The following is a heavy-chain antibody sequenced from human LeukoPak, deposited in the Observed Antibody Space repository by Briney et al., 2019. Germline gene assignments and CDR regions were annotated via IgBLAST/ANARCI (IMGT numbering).Heavy chain of an antibody. CDR3: ARDSDFSGGSCDY. D-gene: IGHD2-15*01. J-gene: IGHJ4*02. V-gene: IGHV3-21*01. CDR1: GFTFSSYS. CDR2: TSSSSSYI. Sequence: GGSLRLSCAASGFTFSSYSMNWVRQAPGKGLEWVSSTSSSSSYIYYADSVKGRFTISRDNAKNSLYLQMNSRRAEDTAVYYCARDSDFSGGSCDYWGQGTLVTVSS.